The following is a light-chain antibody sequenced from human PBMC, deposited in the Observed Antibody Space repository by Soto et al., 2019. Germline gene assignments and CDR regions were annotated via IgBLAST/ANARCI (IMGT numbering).Light chain of an antibody. Sequence: DIQMTQSPSSLSASVGDRVTITCRTSQTISSYLNWYQQKPGKAPKLLIYAASSWQSGVPSRSSGGGSGTDITLTISSVQPEDFANYYCQQKYSTPNTFGQGTKLEIK. CDR2: AAS. J-gene: IGKJ2*01. CDR3: QQKYSTPNT. CDR1: QTISSY. V-gene: IGKV1-39*01.